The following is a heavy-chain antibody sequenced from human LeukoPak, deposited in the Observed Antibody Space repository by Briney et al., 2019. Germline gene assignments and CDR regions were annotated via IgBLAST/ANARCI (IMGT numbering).Heavy chain of an antibody. Sequence: SETLSLTCAVYGGSFSGYYWSWIRQPPGKGLEWIREINHSGSTNYNPSLKSRVTISVDTSKNQFSLKLSSVTAADTAVYYCARFTVTTAYWGQGTLVTVSS. CDR3: ARFTVTTAY. V-gene: IGHV4-34*01. CDR2: INHSGST. J-gene: IGHJ4*02. D-gene: IGHD4-11*01. CDR1: GGSFSGYY.